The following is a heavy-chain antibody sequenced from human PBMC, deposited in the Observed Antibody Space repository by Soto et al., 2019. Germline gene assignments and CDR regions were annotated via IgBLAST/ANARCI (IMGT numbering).Heavy chain of an antibody. CDR1: GFSVTGSGVA. V-gene: IGHV2-5*02. D-gene: IGHD2-15*01. J-gene: IGHJ4*02. CDR3: THGGMPINHGYEF. Sequence: QITLKESGPALVKPTQTLTLTCTCSGFSVTGSGVAVGWIRQPPGKALEWLALIYWDDDKRYSPSLKSRLTRSRDTSKNQVGIKMTNMGPVDTGTYYCTHGGMPINHGYEFGGQGTLVTVPS. CDR2: IYWDDDK.